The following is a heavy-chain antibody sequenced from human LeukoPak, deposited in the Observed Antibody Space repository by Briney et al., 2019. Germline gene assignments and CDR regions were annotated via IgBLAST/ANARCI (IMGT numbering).Heavy chain of an antibody. V-gene: IGHV1-2*06. J-gene: IGHJ6*03. CDR3: ARDGDSYGYYYYYYMDV. Sequence: ASVKVSCKASGYTFTGYSMHWVRQAPGQGLEWMGRINPNSGGTNYAQKFQGRVTMTRDTSISTAYMELSRLRSDDTAVYYCARDGDSYGYYYYYYMDVWGKGTTVTVSS. CDR1: GYTFTGYS. D-gene: IGHD5-18*01. CDR2: INPNSGGT.